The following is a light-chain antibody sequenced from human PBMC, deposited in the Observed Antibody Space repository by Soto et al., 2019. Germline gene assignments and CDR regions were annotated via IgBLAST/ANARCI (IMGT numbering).Light chain of an antibody. CDR3: QAWDSSTVV. Sequence: QSVLTQPPSASGTPGQRVTISCSGSSSNIGSNTVSWYQHLPGTAPKLLIYSDNQRPSGVPDRFSGSKSGTSASLAISGTQAMDEADYYCQAWDSSTVVFGGGTKLTVL. CDR2: SDN. CDR1: SSNIGSNT. J-gene: IGLJ2*01. V-gene: IGLV1-44*01.